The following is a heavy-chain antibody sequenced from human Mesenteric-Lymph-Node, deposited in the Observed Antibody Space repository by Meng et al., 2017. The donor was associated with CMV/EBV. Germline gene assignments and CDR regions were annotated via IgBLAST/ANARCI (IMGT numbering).Heavy chain of an antibody. J-gene: IGHJ3*01. CDR1: GGSIQKSSYY. CDR3: ARDSALAHLSVGDSFDL. Sequence: SETLSLTCTISGGSIQKSSYYWGWIRQPPGKGLEWIGAFDYTGTTYYSPSLKSRVTISTGTSKSLFSLKLTSVTAADTAVYYCARDSALAHLSVGDSFDLWGQGTMVTVSS. V-gene: IGHV4-39*07. CDR2: FDYTGTT.